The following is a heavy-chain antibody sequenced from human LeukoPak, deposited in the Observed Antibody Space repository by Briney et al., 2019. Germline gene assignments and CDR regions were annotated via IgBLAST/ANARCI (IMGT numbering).Heavy chain of an antibody. Sequence: GGSLRLSCAASGFTFSSYAMSWVRQAPGKGLEWVSAISGSGGSAYYADSVKGRFTISRDNSKNTLYLQMNSLRAEDTAVYYCAKEGYYDSSGYKFDCWGQGTLVTVSS. V-gene: IGHV3-23*01. D-gene: IGHD3-22*01. J-gene: IGHJ4*02. CDR1: GFTFSSYA. CDR2: ISGSGGSA. CDR3: AKEGYYDSSGYKFDC.